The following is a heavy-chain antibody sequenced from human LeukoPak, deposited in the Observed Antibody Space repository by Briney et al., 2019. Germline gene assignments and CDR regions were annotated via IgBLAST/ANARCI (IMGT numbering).Heavy chain of an antibody. CDR1: GFTFSSYW. CDR3: ARAWELLLYFDY. CDR2: ISSSSSYI. J-gene: IGHJ4*02. V-gene: IGHV3-21*01. Sequence: GGSLRLSCAASGFTFSSYWMSWVRQAPGKGLEWVSSISSSSSYIYYADSVKGRFTISRDNAKNSLYLQMNSLRAEDTAVYYCARAWELLLYFDYWGQGTLVTVSS. D-gene: IGHD1-26*01.